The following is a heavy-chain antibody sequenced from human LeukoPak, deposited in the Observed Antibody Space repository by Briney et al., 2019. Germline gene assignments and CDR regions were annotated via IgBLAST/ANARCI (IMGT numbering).Heavy chain of an antibody. D-gene: IGHD3-9*01. V-gene: IGHV3-23*01. J-gene: IGHJ4*02. CDR2: ISAYGGST. CDR3: AKSSNYDILTDYLDY. Sequence: GGSLRLSCAASGFTFSSYAMNWVRQAPGKGLEWVSGISAYGGSTYYADSVKGRFTISRDNSKNTLYLQMNSLRAEGTAVYYCAKSSNYDILTDYLDYWGQGTLVTVSS. CDR1: GFTFSSYA.